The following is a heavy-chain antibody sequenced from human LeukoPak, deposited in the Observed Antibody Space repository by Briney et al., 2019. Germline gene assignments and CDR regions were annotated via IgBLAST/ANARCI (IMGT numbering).Heavy chain of an antibody. CDR3: AREEGVWGETNWFDP. CDR1: GYTSTSYY. J-gene: IGHJ5*02. D-gene: IGHD3-16*01. CDR2: INPSGGST. Sequence: ASVKVSCKASGYTSTSYYMHWVRQAPGQGLEWMGIINPSGGSTSYAQKFQGRVTMTRDTSTSTVYMELSSLRSEDTAVYYCAREEGVWGETNWFDPWGQGTLVTVSS. V-gene: IGHV1-46*01.